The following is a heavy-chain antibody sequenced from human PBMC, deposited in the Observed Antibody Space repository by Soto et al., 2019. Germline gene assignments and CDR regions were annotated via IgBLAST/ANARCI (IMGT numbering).Heavy chain of an antibody. CDR2: INHSGST. Sequence: SETLSLTCAVYGGSFSGYYWSWIRQPPGKGLEWIGYINHSGSTNYNPSLKSRVTISVDTSKNQFSLKLNSVTAADTAVYYCARARMVRGIIYYYGMDVWGQGTTVTVSS. CDR1: GGSFSGYY. J-gene: IGHJ6*02. V-gene: IGHV4-34*09. CDR3: ARARMVRGIIYYYGMDV. D-gene: IGHD3-10*01.